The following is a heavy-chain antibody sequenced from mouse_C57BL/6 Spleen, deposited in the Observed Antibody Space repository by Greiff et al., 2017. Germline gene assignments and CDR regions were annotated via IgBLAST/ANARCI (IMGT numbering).Heavy chain of an antibody. J-gene: IGHJ4*01. CDR3: ARGNYYGISRGAMDY. V-gene: IGHV5-4*01. CDR1: GFTFSSYA. CDR2: ISDGGSYT. D-gene: IGHD1-1*01. Sequence: EVQLVESGGGLVKPGGSLKLSCAASGFTFSSYAMSWVRQTPEKRLEWVATISDGGSYTYYPDNVQGRFTISRDNATNNLYLQMSHLKSEDTAMYDCARGNYYGISRGAMDYWGQGTSVTVSS.